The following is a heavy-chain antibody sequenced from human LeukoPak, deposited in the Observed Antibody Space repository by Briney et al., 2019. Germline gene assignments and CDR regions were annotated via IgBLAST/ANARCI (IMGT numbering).Heavy chain of an antibody. CDR1: GFTFSDYY. Sequence: PGGSLRLSCAASGFTFSDYYMNWIRQAPGKGLEWVSYISGSGSIIYYADSVKGRFTISRDNAKNSLYLQMNSLRADDTAVYYCARAFSSDSRAAGPDHWGQGTLVTVSS. CDR3: ARAFSSDSRAAGPDH. CDR2: ISGSGSII. J-gene: IGHJ4*02. D-gene: IGHD6-25*01. V-gene: IGHV3-11*01.